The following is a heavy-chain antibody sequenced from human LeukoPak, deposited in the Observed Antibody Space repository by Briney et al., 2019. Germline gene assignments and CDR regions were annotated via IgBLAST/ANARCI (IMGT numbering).Heavy chain of an antibody. CDR3: AKDFKGVAGTLFAFDI. D-gene: IGHD6-19*01. V-gene: IGHV3-9*01. CDR2: ISWNSGSI. CDR1: GFTFDDYA. J-gene: IGHJ3*02. Sequence: GRSLRLSCAASGFTFDDYAMHWVRQAPGKGLEWVSGISWNSGSIGYADSVKGRFTISTNNGKNSLYLQMNSLRAEDTDLYYCAKDFKGVAGTLFAFDIWGQGTMVTVSS.